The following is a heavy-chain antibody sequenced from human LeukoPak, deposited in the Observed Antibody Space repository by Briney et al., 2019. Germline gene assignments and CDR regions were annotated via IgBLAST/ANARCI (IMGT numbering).Heavy chain of an antibody. CDR3: ARNYGDYALDY. CDR2: IWYDGSNK. J-gene: IGHJ4*02. CDR1: GFTFSSYG. V-gene: IGHV3-33*01. D-gene: IGHD4-17*01. Sequence: GGSPRLSCAASGFTFSSYGMHWVRQAPGKGLEWVAVIWYDGSNKYYADSVKGRFTISRDNSKNTLYLQMNSLRAEDTAVYYCARNYGDYALDYWGQGTLVTVSS.